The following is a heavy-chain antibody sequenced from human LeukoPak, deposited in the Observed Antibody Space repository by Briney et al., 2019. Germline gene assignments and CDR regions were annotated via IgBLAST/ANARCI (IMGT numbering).Heavy chain of an antibody. D-gene: IGHD3-3*01. Sequence: GGSLRLSCAASGFTFSSYSMNWVRQAPGKGLEWVSTISDSGDNTYYAYSVKGRFTISRDNSKNTLYLQMNSLRAEDTAVYYCAKANSITIFGVISPVDYWGQGTLVTVSS. CDR1: GFTFSSYS. V-gene: IGHV3-23*01. CDR3: AKANSITIFGVISPVDY. CDR2: ISDSGDNT. J-gene: IGHJ4*02.